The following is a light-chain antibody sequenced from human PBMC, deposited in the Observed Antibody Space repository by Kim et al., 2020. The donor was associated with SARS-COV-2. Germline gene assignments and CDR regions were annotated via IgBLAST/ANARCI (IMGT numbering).Light chain of an antibody. J-gene: IGLJ2*01. CDR3: QTWDSSDVV. Sequence: SSELTQPPSVSVSPGQTATISCSGDKLGHKFASWYQQKPGQSPLLVIYEDTKRPSGIPERFSGSNSGNTATLTISETRAMDEADYYCQTWDSSDVVFGGGTQLTVL. CDR1: KLGHKF. CDR2: EDT. V-gene: IGLV3-1*01.